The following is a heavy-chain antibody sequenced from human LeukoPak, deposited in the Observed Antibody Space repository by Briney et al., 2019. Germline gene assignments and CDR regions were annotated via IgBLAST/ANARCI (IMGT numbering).Heavy chain of an antibody. CDR1: GLTFSNYA. D-gene: IGHD1-26*01. V-gene: IGHV3-23*01. Sequence: GGSLRLSCVVSGLTFSNYAMTWVRQAPGRGLEWVSSIGGSGGTNYADSVKGRFTISRDNSKNTLYLQMNSLRAEDTAVYYCARGSRSAFDIWGQGTMVTVSS. CDR3: ARGSRSAFDI. CDR2: IGGSGGT. J-gene: IGHJ3*02.